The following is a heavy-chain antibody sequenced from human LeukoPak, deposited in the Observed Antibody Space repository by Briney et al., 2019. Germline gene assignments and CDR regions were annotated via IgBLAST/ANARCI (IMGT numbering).Heavy chain of an antibody. J-gene: IGHJ5*02. CDR3: AKAHREYYYDSSGYYHANWFDP. Sequence: GGSLRLSCAASGFTFSSYAMSWVRQAPGKGLEWVSAISGSGGSTYYADSVKGRFTISRDNSKNTLYLQMNSLRAEDTAVYYCAKAHREYYYDSSGYYHANWFDPWGQGTPVTVSS. D-gene: IGHD3-22*01. CDR2: ISGSGGST. CDR1: GFTFSSYA. V-gene: IGHV3-23*01.